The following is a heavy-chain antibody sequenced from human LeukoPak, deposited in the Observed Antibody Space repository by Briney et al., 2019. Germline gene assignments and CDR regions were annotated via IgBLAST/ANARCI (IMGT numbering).Heavy chain of an antibody. J-gene: IGHJ6*02. D-gene: IGHD4-23*01. Sequence: GGSLRLSCAASGFTFSSYGMHWVRQAPGKGLEWVAVIWYDGSNKYYADSVKGRFTISRDNPKNTLHLQMNSLRAEDTAVYYCARDLNGLRDYGGLDVWGQGTTVTVSS. CDR2: IWYDGSNK. V-gene: IGHV3-33*01. CDR1: GFTFSSYG. CDR3: ARDLNGLRDYGGLDV.